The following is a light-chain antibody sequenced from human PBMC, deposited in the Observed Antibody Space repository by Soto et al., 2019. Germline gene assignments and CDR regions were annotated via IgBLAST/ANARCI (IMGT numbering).Light chain of an antibody. CDR2: LGS. CDR3: MQALQSPLT. J-gene: IGKJ4*01. CDR1: QSLLHSNGYNS. V-gene: IGKV2-28*01. Sequence: DIVMTQSPLSLPVTPGEPASLSCRSSQSLLHSNGYNSLDWYLQKPGQSPQLLNYLGSNRASGVADRFSGSGSGTHFTLKISRVEADDVGVYYCMQALQSPLTFGGGTKVEIK.